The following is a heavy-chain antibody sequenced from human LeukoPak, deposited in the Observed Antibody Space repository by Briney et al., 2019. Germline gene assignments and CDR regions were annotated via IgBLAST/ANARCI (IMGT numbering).Heavy chain of an antibody. D-gene: IGHD3-10*01. CDR2: ISSSSSYI. V-gene: IGHV3-21*01. CDR3: ARDLISMIRGVSSLDP. CDR1: RFTLSDYA. Sequence: GGSLRLSCAASRFTLSDYAMNWVRQAPGKGLEWVSSISSSSSYIYYADSVKGRFTISRDNAKNSLYLQMNSLRAEDTAAYYCARDLISMIRGVSSLDPWGQGTLVTVSS. J-gene: IGHJ5*02.